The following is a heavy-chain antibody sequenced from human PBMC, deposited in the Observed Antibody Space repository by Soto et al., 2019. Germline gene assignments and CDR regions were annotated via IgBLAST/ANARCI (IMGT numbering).Heavy chain of an antibody. Sequence: QVQLQESGPGLVKPSATLSLTCTVSGGSVSSGINYWSWIRQPPGKGLEWIGSMSDSGSTNYHPSLKSRVTISVDTSKTQFSLRLRSVTAADTATYYCAREKLGRRTRDYYYYGMDVWGQGTTVTISS. CDR1: GGSVSSGINY. CDR3: AREKLGRRTRDYYYYGMDV. V-gene: IGHV4-61*01. J-gene: IGHJ6*02. D-gene: IGHD7-27*01. CDR2: MSDSGST.